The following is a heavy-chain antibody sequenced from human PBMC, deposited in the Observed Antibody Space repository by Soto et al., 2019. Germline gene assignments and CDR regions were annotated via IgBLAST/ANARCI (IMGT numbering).Heavy chain of an antibody. CDR1: GFSLTTRGVG. CDR3: AHRVLRTVFALVTTTAIYFDF. V-gene: IGHV2-5*02. CDR2: IYWDDDK. D-gene: IGHD3-3*01. J-gene: IGHJ4*02. Sequence: QITLNESGPTQVKPRQTLTLTCTFSGFSLTTRGVGVGWIRQSPGKAPEGLALIYWDDDKRYSPSLKSRLTITTDTSKIQVVLTMADLDPADPATDYWAHRVLRTVFALVTTTAIYFDFCGKVTLVAVSS.